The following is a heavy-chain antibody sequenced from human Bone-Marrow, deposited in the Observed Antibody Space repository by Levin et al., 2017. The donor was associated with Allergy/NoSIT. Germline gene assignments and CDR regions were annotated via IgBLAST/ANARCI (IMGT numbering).Heavy chain of an antibody. V-gene: IGHV3-49*03. J-gene: IGHJ6*02. CDR1: GFTFGDYA. CDR2: IRSKAYGGTT. D-gene: IGHD3-9*01. CDR3: TRDLPPGDDIQDYYYYGMDV. Sequence: GGSLRLSCTASGFTFGDYAMSWFRQAPGKGLEWVGFIRSKAYGGTTEYAASVKGRFTISRDDSKSIAYLQMNSLKTEDTAVYYCTRDLPPGDDIQDYYYYGMDVWGQGTTVTVSS.